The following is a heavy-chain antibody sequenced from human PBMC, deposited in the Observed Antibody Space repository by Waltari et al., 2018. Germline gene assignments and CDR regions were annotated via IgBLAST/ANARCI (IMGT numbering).Heavy chain of an antibody. Sequence: EVQVVESGGGLVKPGGSLRLSCAAYGFTRSDYGMNWVRQAPGKRLECVSFISSSSYYADSVKGRFTISRDNAKNSVYLQMNSLRAEDTAVYHCARAGYPRAWGQGTLVTVSS. CDR1: GFTRSDYG. V-gene: IGHV3-21*06. D-gene: IGHD2-15*01. CDR3: ARAGYPRA. CDR2: ISSSS. J-gene: IGHJ5*02.